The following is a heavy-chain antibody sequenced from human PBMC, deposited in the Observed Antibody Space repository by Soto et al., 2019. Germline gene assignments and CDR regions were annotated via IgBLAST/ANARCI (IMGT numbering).Heavy chain of an antibody. CDR2: IRGYKGKT. CDR1: GYTFTHYG. Sequence: ASVKDSCKASGYTFTHYGVTWVSQAPGQGLEWMGWIRGYKGKTNYAQKLQGRVTLTTDTSTSTAYMELRSLRSDDTAVYYCAPHTLDTGMPSGYWGQGTLVTVSS. V-gene: IGHV1-18*01. J-gene: IGHJ4*02. CDR3: APHTLDTGMPSGY. D-gene: IGHD5-18*01.